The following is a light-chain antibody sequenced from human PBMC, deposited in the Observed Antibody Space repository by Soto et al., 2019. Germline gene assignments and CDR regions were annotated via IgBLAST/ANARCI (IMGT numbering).Light chain of an antibody. V-gene: IGKV3-11*01. CDR2: DAS. Sequence: EIVLTQSPATLSLSPGERATLSCRASQSVGSYLAWYQQKPGQAPRLLIYDASNTATGIPARFSGSGSGADFTLTISSLEPEDFAIYYCHQRSNWPWTFGQGTKVEIK. J-gene: IGKJ1*01. CDR3: HQRSNWPWT. CDR1: QSVGSY.